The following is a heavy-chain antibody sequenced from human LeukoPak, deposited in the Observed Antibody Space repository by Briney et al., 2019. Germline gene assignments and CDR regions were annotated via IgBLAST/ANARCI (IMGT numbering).Heavy chain of an antibody. D-gene: IGHD3-16*02. CDR3: ARGGNMITFGGVIVTPAEYFQH. J-gene: IGHJ1*01. CDR1: GYTFTSYS. Sequence: ASVNVSCKSSGYTFTSYSMHWVRQAPGQRREGMGWNNADNGNTKYSQEFQGRVTITRDTSASTAYMELSSLRSEDMAVYYCARGGNMITFGGVIVTPAEYFQHWGQGTLVTVSS. V-gene: IGHV1-3*02. CDR2: NNADNGNT.